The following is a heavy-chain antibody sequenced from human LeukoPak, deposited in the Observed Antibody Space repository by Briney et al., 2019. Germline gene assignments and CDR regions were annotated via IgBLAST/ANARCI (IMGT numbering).Heavy chain of an antibody. J-gene: IGHJ6*03. V-gene: IGHV1-2*02. D-gene: IGHD5-12*01. CDR2: INPNSGGT. CDR1: GYTFTGYY. Sequence: ASVKVSCKASGYTFTGYYMHWVRQAPGQGLERMGWINPNSGGTNYAQRFQGRVTMTRDTSISTAYMELSRLRSDDTAVYYCARGPGYSGYMDVWGKGTTVTISS. CDR3: ARGPGYSGYMDV.